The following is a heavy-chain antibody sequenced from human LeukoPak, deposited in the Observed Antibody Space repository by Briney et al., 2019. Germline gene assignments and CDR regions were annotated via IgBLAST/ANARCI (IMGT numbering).Heavy chain of an antibody. J-gene: IGHJ4*02. D-gene: IGHD6-13*01. Sequence: SETLSLTCAVYGGSFSGYYWSWIRQPPGKGLEWIGEINHSGSTNYNPSLKSRVTISVDTSKNQFSLKLSSVTAADTAVYYCARGPIIGAAAGHYFDYWGQGTLVTVSS. CDR1: GGSFSGYY. V-gene: IGHV4-34*01. CDR2: INHSGST. CDR3: ARGPIIGAAAGHYFDY.